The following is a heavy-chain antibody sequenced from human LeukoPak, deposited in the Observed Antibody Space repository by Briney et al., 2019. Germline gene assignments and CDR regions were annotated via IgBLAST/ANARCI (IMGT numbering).Heavy chain of an antibody. D-gene: IGHD1-26*01. CDR3: AREKWETVFAFDV. J-gene: IGHJ3*01. CDR2: IYYSGTT. V-gene: IGHV4-31*03. CDR1: GGSISSGGYY. Sequence: NPSETLSLTCTVSGGSISSGGYYWSWIRQHPGKGLEWIGYIYYSGTTNYNPSLKSRLTISVDTSNNQFSLKLSSVTAADTAVYYCAREKWETVFAFDVWGQGTVVTVSS.